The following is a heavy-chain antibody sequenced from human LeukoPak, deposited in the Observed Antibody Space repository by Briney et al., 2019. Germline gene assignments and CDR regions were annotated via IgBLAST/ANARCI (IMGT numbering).Heavy chain of an antibody. CDR2: TYYRSKWYN. D-gene: IGHD4-17*01. J-gene: IGHJ3*02. CDR3: ASAASYYGDTAFDI. CDR1: GDSVSSNSAV. V-gene: IGHV6-1*01. Sequence: SQTLSLTCAISGDSVSSNSAVWNWIRQSPSRGLEWLGRTYYRSKWYNGYAVSVKSRITINPDTSKYQFSLQLDSVTPEDTAVYYCASAASYYGDTAFDIWGQGTMVTVSS.